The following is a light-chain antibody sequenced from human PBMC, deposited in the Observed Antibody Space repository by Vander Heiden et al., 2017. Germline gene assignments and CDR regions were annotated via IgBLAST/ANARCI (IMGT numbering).Light chain of an antibody. CDR2: QDS. CDR1: NLGAKY. V-gene: IGLV3-1*01. Sequence: SYELPQPPSVSVSPGQTASITCSGANLGAKYDCWYQKKPGQSPVLGIYQDSKRPSGIPERFSGSNSGNTATLTISGTQAMEEADYYCQAWDSSTVVFGGGTKLTV. J-gene: IGLJ2*01. CDR3: QAWDSSTVV.